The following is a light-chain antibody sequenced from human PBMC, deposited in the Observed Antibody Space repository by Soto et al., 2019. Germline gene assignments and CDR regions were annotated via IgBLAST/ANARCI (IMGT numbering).Light chain of an antibody. Sequence: DIQMTQSPSTLSGSVGDRVTITCRASQTISSWLAWYQQKPGKAPKLLIYKASTLKSGVPSRFSGSGSGTEFILTISSLQPDDFATYYCQHYNSYAWTFGQGTKVDIK. CDR3: QHYNSYAWT. J-gene: IGKJ1*01. CDR2: KAS. CDR1: QTISSW. V-gene: IGKV1-5*03.